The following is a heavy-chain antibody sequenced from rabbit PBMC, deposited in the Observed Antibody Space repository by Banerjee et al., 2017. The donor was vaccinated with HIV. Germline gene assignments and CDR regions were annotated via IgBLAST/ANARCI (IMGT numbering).Heavy chain of an antibody. Sequence: QQQLEESGGGLVKPEGSLTLTCTASGSTLSRYYICWVRQAPGKGLEWIACINTSSGNTVYASWAKGRFTISKTSSTTVTLQMTSLTTADTATYFCARGDRWYPNFWGQGTLVTVS. V-gene: IGHV1S45*01. D-gene: IGHD3-1*01. CDR2: INTSSGNT. J-gene: IGHJ3*01. CDR1: GSTLSRYY. CDR3: ARGDRWYPNF.